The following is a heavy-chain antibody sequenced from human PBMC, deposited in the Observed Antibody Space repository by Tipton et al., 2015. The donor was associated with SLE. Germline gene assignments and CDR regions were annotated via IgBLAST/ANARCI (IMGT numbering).Heavy chain of an antibody. CDR1: GGSISIINCH. CDR3: ARHQVHGDHDY. V-gene: IGHV4-39*01. CDR2: ICSTGDT. J-gene: IGHJ4*02. Sequence: LRLSCIVSGGSISIINCHWDWVRQPPGKGLEWIGIICSTGDTYYNPSLKSRVTIFVDTSKNLFSLRLTSVTAADTAIYYCARHQVHGDHDYWGQGTLITVSS. D-gene: IGHD4-17*01.